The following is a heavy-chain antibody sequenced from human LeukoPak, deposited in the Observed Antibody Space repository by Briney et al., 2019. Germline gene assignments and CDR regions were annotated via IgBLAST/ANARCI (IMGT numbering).Heavy chain of an antibody. CDR1: TSR. CDR2: IGTYGGDT. D-gene: IGHD3-22*01. J-gene: IGHJ5*01. V-gene: IGHV1-18*01. CDR3: ARDLWNFYDDSGYNRDFDS. Sequence: ASVKVSCKATSRISWVRQAPGQGLEWMGWIGTYGGDTYYAQKFQGRITVTTDTSTSTVYMELRNLRSNDTAVYYCARDLWNFYDDSGYNRDFDSWGQGTLVAVSS.